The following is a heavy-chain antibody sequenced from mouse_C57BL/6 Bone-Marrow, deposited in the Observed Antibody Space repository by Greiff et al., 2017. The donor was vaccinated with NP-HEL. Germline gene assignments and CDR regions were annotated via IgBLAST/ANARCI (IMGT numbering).Heavy chain of an antibody. D-gene: IGHD1-1*01. J-gene: IGHJ2*01. CDR3: ARSGIYYGSSYLLDY. CDR2: IDPSDSYT. CDR1: GYTFTSYW. Sequence: VQLQQPGAELVMPGASVKLSCKASGYTFTSYWMHWVKQRPGQGLEWIGEIDPSDSYTNYNQKFKGKSTLTVDKSSSTAYMQLSSLTSEDSAVYYCARSGIYYGSSYLLDYWGQGTTLTVSS. V-gene: IGHV1-69*01.